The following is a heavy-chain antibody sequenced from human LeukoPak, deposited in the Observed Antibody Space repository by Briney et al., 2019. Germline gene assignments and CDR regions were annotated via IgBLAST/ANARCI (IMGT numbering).Heavy chain of an antibody. CDR2: AYDTGST. J-gene: IGHJ4*02. Sequence: SETLSLTCTVSCDSISVGNYLCSWIRQPAGKGLEWVGRAYDTGSTWHSPSLKDRVTISIDTSKNQFSLNLNSVTAAAAAVDFYARIVSSDGDSSVWYDYWGPGILVTVSS. CDR3: ARIVSSDGDSSVWYDY. V-gene: IGHV4-61*02. D-gene: IGHD6-19*01. CDR1: CDSISVGNYL.